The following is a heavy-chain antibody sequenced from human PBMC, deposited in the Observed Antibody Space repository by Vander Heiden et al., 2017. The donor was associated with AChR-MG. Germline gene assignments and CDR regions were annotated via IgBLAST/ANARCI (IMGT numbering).Heavy chain of an antibody. CDR2: IKQDGSEK. V-gene: IGHV3-7*01. D-gene: IGHD3-3*01. CDR1: GFTFSSYW. J-gene: IGHJ4*02. Sequence: EVQLVESGGGLVQPGGSLRLSCAASGFTFSSYWMGWVRQAQGKGLEWVANIKQDGSEKYYVDSVKGRFTISRDNAKNSLYLQMNSLRAEDTAVYYCARDLLNYDFWSGYYSPLDYWGQGTLVTVSS. CDR3: ARDLLNYDFWSGYYSPLDY.